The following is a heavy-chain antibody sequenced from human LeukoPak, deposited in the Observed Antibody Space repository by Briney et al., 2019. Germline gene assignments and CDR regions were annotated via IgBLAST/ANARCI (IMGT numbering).Heavy chain of an antibody. CDR1: GFTFSDYY. J-gene: IGHJ6*02. V-gene: IGHV3-11*01. CDR3: ARDQGNCSSTSCLDRYYYYGMDV. CDR2: ISSSGSTI. Sequence: PGGSLRLSCAASGFTFSDYYMSWIRQAPGKGLEWVSYISSSGSTIYYADSVKGRFTISRDNAKNSLYLQMNSLRAEDTAVYYCARDQGNCSSTSCLDRYYYYGMDVWGQGTTVTVSS. D-gene: IGHD2-2*01.